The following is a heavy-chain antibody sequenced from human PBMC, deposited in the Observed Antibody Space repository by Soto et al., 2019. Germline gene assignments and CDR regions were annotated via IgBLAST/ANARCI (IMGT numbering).Heavy chain of an antibody. D-gene: IGHD1-26*01. CDR3: AYSGNYGVY. J-gene: IGHJ4*02. Sequence: VRLVESGGGSAQPGGSLRLSCATSGFTFSDYNMNWVRRAPGKGLEWVSYVSLRSTTMYYADSVKDRFIISRGDGARSLYLQMNSLTYDDTAVYYCAYSGNYGVYWGQGALVTVSS. CDR2: VSLRSTTM. V-gene: IGHV3-48*02. CDR1: GFTFSDYN.